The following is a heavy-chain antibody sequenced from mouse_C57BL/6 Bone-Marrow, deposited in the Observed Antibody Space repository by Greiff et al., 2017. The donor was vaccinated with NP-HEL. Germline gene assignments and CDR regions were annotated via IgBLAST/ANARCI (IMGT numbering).Heavy chain of an antibody. J-gene: IGHJ2*01. CDR3: TRYYGSSPDY. V-gene: IGHV14-4*01. CDR1: GFNIKDDY. Sequence: EVQLQQSGAELVRPGASVKLSCTASGFNIKDDYMHWVKQRPEQGLEWIGWIDPENGDTEYASKFQGKATITADTSSNPAYLQLSSLTSEDTAVYYCTRYYGSSPDYWGQGTTLTVSS. CDR2: IDPENGDT. D-gene: IGHD1-1*01.